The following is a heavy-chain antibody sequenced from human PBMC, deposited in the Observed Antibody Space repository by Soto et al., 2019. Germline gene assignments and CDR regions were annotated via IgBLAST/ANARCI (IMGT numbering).Heavy chain of an antibody. CDR1: GYTFGNYG. D-gene: IGHD3-10*01. CDR3: ARVDDDNRGTFLSGQH. CDR2: VASNTGNT. V-gene: IGHV1-18*04. Sequence: QVQLMQSGPEVKKPGASVKISCKASGYTFGNYGIIWVRQAPGQGLEWVAWVASNTGNTDYAQNVRGRVTVTSDISTSASYLELRSLTSDDTAFYYCARVDDDNRGTFLSGQHWGQGTLVTVS. J-gene: IGHJ4*02.